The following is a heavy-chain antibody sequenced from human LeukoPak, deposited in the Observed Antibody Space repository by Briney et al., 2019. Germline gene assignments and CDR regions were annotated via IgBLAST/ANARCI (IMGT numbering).Heavy chain of an antibody. CDR1: GGSISSSSSY. J-gene: IGHJ6*02. V-gene: IGHV4-39*07. CDR2: IYYSGST. D-gene: IGHD3-3*02. Sequence: SETLSLTCTVSGGSISSSSSYWGWIRQPPGKGLEWIGNIYYSGSTYDSPSLTSRVTISVDTSKNQFSLKLSSVTAADTAVYYCARAHFIASYYYGVDVWGQGTTVTVSS. CDR3: ARAHFIASYYYGVDV.